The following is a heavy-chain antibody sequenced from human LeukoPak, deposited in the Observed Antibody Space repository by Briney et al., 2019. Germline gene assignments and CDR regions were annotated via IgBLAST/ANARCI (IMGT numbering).Heavy chain of an antibody. Sequence: SETLSLTCTVSGGSISTYYWNWIRQPPGKGLEWIGYIFYSGSTNYNPSLKSRVTISVDTSKNQFSLKLSSVTAADTAVYYCARDLRDSSGYWGQGTLVTVSS. D-gene: IGHD3-22*01. J-gene: IGHJ4*02. V-gene: IGHV4-59*01. CDR3: ARDLRDSSGY. CDR2: IFYSGST. CDR1: GGSISTYY.